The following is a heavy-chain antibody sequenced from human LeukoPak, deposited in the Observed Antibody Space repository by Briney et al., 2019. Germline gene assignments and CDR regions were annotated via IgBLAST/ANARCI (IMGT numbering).Heavy chain of an antibody. D-gene: IGHD6-19*01. J-gene: IGHJ4*02. CDR3: ARDLSSGDLFDY. Sequence: GASVKVSCTASGYTFTSYAMHWVRQAPGQRLEWMGWINAGNGNTKYSQKFQGRVTITRDTSASTAYMELSSLRSEDTAVYYCARDLSSGDLFDYWGQGTLVTVSS. V-gene: IGHV1-3*01. CDR1: GYTFTSYA. CDR2: INAGNGNT.